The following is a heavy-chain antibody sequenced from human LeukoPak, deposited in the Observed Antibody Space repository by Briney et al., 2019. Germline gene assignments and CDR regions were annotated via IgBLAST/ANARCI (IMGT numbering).Heavy chain of an antibody. CDR3: AKDKTSGIAGPFDH. Sequence: GGSLRLSCAASGFNFNSYWMSWVRQAPGKGLEWVANIKQDGSEKRYVDSVTGRFTISRDNAKNSLYLQMNSLRAEDSALYYCAKDKTSGIAGPFDHWGQGTLVTVSS. D-gene: IGHD6-13*01. J-gene: IGHJ5*02. CDR2: IKQDGSEK. CDR1: GFNFNSYW. V-gene: IGHV3-7*03.